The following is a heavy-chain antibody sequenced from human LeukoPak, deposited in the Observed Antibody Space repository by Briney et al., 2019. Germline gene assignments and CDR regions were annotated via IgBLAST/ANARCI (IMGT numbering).Heavy chain of an antibody. V-gene: IGHV3-21*01. CDR2: ISSSSSYI. J-gene: IGHJ6*02. D-gene: IGHD2-15*01. CDR1: GFTFSSYS. Sequence: GGSLRLSCAASGFTFSSYSMNWVRQAPGKGLEWVSSISSSSSYIYYADSVKGRFTISRDNAKNSLYLQMNSLRAEDTAVYYCARDHCSGGSCYLNYGMDVWGQGTTVTVSS. CDR3: ARDHCSGGSCYLNYGMDV.